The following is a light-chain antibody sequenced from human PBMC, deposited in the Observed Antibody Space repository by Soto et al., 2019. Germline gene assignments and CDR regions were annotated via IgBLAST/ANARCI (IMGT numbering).Light chain of an antibody. Sequence: DIQMPQSRSTMSGSVGDSAAITCRASQMIYTWLAWYPQRPGKAPKLLIYEASSLDVGVPSRFSGSGSGTEFTLTISSLQPDDFATYYCKQYHTFWTVGKGTKVDIK. CDR2: EAS. CDR3: KQYHTFWT. V-gene: IGKV1-5*03. J-gene: IGKJ1*01. CDR1: QMIYTW.